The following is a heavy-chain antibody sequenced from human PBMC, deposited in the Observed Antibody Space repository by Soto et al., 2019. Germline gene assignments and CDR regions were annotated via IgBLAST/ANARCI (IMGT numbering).Heavy chain of an antibody. Sequence: QVQLQASGPGLVKPSDTLSLTCAVSGDSIRSYYWSWIRQPPGQGLEWIGFVYYSGNTNYNPSLESRVTISLDTSKKQFSLNLRSVTAADTAIYYCAREANREGAALFDHWGQGTLVTVSS. CDR2: VYYSGNT. CDR3: AREANREGAALFDH. V-gene: IGHV4-59*01. CDR1: GDSIRSYY. J-gene: IGHJ4*02.